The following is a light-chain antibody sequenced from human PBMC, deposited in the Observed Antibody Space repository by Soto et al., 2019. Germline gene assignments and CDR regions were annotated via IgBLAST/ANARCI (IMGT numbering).Light chain of an antibody. V-gene: IGKV3-20*01. CDR1: QSVSSKY. Sequence: DIVLTQSPGTLSLSPGERATLSCRASQSVSSKYLAWYQQKPGQPPRVLIYGTSIRATGIPERFSGGGSGTDFTLTITRLEPEDFAVYYCQQYGSSLFTFGPRTKGDFK. CDR3: QQYGSSLFT. CDR2: GTS. J-gene: IGKJ3*01.